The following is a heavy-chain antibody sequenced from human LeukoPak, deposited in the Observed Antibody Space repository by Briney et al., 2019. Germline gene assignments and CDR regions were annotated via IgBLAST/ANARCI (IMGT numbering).Heavy chain of an antibody. D-gene: IGHD6-19*01. CDR1: GGTFSSYA. Sequence: TVKVSCKASGGTFSSYAISWVRQAPGRGLEWMGGIIPIFGTANYAQKFQGRVTITADESTSTAYMELSSLRSEDTAVYYCARIGVAGTIDYWGQGTLVTVSS. CDR2: IIPIFGTA. J-gene: IGHJ4*02. V-gene: IGHV1-69*13. CDR3: ARIGVAGTIDY.